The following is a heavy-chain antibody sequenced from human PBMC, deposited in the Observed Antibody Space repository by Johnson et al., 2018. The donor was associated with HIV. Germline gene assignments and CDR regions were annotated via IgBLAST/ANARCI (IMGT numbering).Heavy chain of an antibody. CDR3: ARDHEMATIGDAFDI. J-gene: IGHJ3*02. D-gene: IGHD5-24*01. V-gene: IGHV3-7*01. CDR2: IKQDGSEK. CDR1: GFTFSSYW. Sequence: VQVVESGGGLVQPGGSLRLSCAASGFTFSSYWMSWVRQAPGKGLEWVANIKQDGSEKYYVDSVKGRFTISRDNAKNSLYLKMNSLRAEDTAVYYCARDHEMATIGDAFDIWGQGTMVTVSS.